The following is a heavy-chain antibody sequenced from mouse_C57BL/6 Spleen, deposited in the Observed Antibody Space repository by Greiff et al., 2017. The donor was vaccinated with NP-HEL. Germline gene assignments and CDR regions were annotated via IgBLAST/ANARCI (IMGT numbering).Heavy chain of an antibody. Sequence: EVKLVESGEGLVKPGGSLKLSCAASGFTFSSYAMSWVRQTPEKRLEWVAYISSGGDYIYYADTVKGRFTISRDNARNTLYLKMSSLKSEDTAMYYCTMDEYYGSSDYYAMDYWGQGTSVTVSS. D-gene: IGHD1-1*01. CDR2: ISSGGDYI. V-gene: IGHV5-9-1*02. J-gene: IGHJ4*01. CDR3: TMDEYYGSSDYYAMDY. CDR1: GFTFSSYA.